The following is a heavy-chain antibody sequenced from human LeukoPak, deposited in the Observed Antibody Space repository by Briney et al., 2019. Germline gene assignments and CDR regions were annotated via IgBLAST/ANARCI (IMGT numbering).Heavy chain of an antibody. CDR1: GFTFSSHW. V-gene: IGHV3-74*01. CDR3: ARGVAARPGYFDY. Sequence: GGSLRLSCAASGFTFSSHWMHWVRQAPGKGLVWVSRINSDGSSTSYADSAKGRFTISRDNAKNTLYLQMNSLRAEDTAVYYCARGVAARPGYFDYWGQGTLVTVSS. J-gene: IGHJ4*02. D-gene: IGHD6-6*01. CDR2: INSDGSST.